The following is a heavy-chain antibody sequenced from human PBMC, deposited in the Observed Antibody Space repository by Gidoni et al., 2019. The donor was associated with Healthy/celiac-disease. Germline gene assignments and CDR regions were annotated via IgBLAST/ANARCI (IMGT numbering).Heavy chain of an antibody. Sequence: QVQLQESGPGLVKHSGTLSLTCAVSGCAISSSNWWSWVRKPPGKGLEWIGEIYHSGSTNYNPSLKSRVTISVDKSKTQFSLNLSSVTAADTAVYYCARDPAATNNWFDPWGQGTLVTVSS. D-gene: IGHD6-13*01. CDR2: IYHSGST. CDR3: ARDPAATNNWFDP. J-gene: IGHJ5*02. V-gene: IGHV4-4*02. CDR1: GCAISSSNW.